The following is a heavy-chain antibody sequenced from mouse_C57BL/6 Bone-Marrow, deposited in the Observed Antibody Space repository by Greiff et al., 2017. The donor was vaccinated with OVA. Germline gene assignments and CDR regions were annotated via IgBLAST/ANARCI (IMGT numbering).Heavy chain of an antibody. J-gene: IGHJ3*01. Sequence: EVKLQESGPGLVKPSQSLSLTCSVTGYSITSGYYWNWIRQFPGNKLEWMGYISYDGSNNYNPSLKNRISITRDTSKNQFFLKLNSVTTEDTATYYCARDGGQLRPFAYWGQGTLVTVSA. CDR1: GYSITSGYY. D-gene: IGHD3-2*02. CDR3: ARDGGQLRPFAY. CDR2: ISYDGSN. V-gene: IGHV3-6*01.